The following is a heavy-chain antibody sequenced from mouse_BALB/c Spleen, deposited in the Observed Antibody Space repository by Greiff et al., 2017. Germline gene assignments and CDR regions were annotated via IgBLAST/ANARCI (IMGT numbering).Heavy chain of an antibody. J-gene: IGHJ3*01. CDR2: ISSGSSTI. CDR1: GFTFSSFG. D-gene: IGHD2-2*01. Sequence: EVKLMESGGGLVQPGGSRKLSCAASGFTFSSFGMHWVRQAPEKGLEWVAYISSGSSTIYYADTVKGRFTISRDNPKNTLFLQMTSLRSEDTAMYYCARDVYYGYDAWFAYWGQGTLVTVSA. CDR3: ARDVYYGYDAWFAY. V-gene: IGHV5-17*02.